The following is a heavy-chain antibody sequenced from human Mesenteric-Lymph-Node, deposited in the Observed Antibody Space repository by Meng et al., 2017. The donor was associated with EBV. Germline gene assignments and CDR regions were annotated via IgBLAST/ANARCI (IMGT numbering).Heavy chain of an antibody. V-gene: IGHV4-30-4*01. Sequence: HVHLKGSGPGLVKPSETLSLTCTVSGASISSGGYYWNWIRQSPGKGLELIGYIFYGGYTYYNLSLKSRVTISVDVSKNQFSLKLTSVTAADTAVYYCARMEFTYSWYFDLWGRGTLVTVSS. CDR1: GASISSGGYY. CDR3: ARMEFTYSWYFDL. D-gene: IGHD1-1*01. J-gene: IGHJ2*01. CDR2: IFYGGYT.